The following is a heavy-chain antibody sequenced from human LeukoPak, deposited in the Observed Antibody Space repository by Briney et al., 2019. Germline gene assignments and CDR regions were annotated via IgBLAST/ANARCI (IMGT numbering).Heavy chain of an antibody. CDR1: GFTFSSYA. CDR2: VSGSGGST. V-gene: IGHV3-23*01. CDR3: AKDKYSPNINNWFDP. J-gene: IGHJ5*02. Sequence: GGSLRLSCAVSGFTFSSYAMSWVRQAPGKGLEWVSAVSGSGGSTYYADSVKGRFTISRDNSKNTLYLQMNSLRAEDTAVYYCAKDKYSPNINNWFDPWGQGTLVTVSS. D-gene: IGHD5-18*01.